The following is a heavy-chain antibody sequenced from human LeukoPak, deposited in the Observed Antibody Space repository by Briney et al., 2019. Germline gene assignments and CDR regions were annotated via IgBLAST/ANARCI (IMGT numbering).Heavy chain of an antibody. V-gene: IGHV3-30-3*01. D-gene: IGHD4-17*01. CDR2: ISYDGSNK. Sequence: PGGSLRLSCAASGFTFSSYAMHWVRQAPGKGLEWVAVISYDGSNKYYADSVKGRFTISRDNSKNTLYLQMNSLRAEDTAVYYCARDSGDYGDLSFDYWGQGTLVTVSS. CDR3: ARDSGDYGDLSFDY. J-gene: IGHJ4*02. CDR1: GFTFSSYA.